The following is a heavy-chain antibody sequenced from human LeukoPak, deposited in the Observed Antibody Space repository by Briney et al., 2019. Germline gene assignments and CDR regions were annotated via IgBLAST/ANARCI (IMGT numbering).Heavy chain of an antibody. Sequence: KPSETLSLTCAVSGYSISSGYYWGWIRQPPGKGLEWIGSIYHSGSTYYNPSLKTRVTIPVDTSKNQFSLKLSSVTAADTAVYYCARASRGIVVVPAQFDPWGQGTLVTVSS. V-gene: IGHV4-38-2*01. CDR3: ARASRGIVVVPAQFDP. J-gene: IGHJ5*02. D-gene: IGHD2-2*01. CDR2: IYHSGST. CDR1: GYSISSGYY.